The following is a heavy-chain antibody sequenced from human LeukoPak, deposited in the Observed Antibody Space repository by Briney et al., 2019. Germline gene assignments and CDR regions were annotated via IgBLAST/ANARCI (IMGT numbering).Heavy chain of an antibody. CDR1: GFTFSSYA. CDR2: ISYDGSNK. D-gene: IGHD2-2*02. J-gene: IGHJ6*03. CDR3: ARAAIVVVPAAIHDYYYYMDV. Sequence: PGGSLRLSCAASGFTFSSYAMHWVRQAPGKGLEWVAVISYDGSNKYYADSVKGRFTISRDNSKNTLYLQMNSLRAEDTAVYYCARAAIVVVPAAIHDYYYYMDVWGKGTTVTVSS. V-gene: IGHV3-30-3*01.